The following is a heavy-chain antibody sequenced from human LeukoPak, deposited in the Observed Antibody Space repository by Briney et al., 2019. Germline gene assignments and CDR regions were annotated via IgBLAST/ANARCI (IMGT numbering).Heavy chain of an antibody. J-gene: IGHJ4*02. CDR3: ARVDCSSTSCVFFGY. CDR1: GCSVSSYY. D-gene: IGHD2-2*01. CDR2: IYYSGST. V-gene: IGHV4-59*02. Sequence: PSETLSLTCTVSGCSVSSYYWSWIRQPPGKELEWIGYIYYSGSTNYNPSLKSRVTISVDTSKNQFSLKMSSVTAADTAAYYCARVDCSSTSCVFFGYWGQGTLVTVSS.